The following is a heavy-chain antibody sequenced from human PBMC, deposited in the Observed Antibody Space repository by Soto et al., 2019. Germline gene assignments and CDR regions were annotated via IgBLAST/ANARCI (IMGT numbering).Heavy chain of an antibody. CDR3: ARTSWSAGDCCPWSNWFNP. V-gene: IGHV4-59*01. CDR2: AYYSGST. CDR1: GVYISNYY. J-gene: IGHJ5*02. D-gene: IGHD2-21*02. Sequence: PSETLSLTCTVSGVYISNYYWTWIRQPPGKGLEWIGYAYYSGSTNYNPSLKSRLTMSVDTSKNKFSLKLNSVTAADTAVSYCARTSWSAGDCCPWSNWFNPGAREPWSPSPQ.